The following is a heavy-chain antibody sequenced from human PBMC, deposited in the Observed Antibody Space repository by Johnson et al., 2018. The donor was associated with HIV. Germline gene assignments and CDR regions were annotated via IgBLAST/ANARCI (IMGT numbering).Heavy chain of an antibody. D-gene: IGHD1-26*01. CDR2: ISASGRDI. V-gene: IGHV3-23*04. CDR3: AKGPWDLPHAFNI. J-gene: IGHJ3*02. Sequence: VQLVESGGGLVQPGGSLRLSCVASELTSSNYAISWVRQAPGQGLEWVSAISASGRDIYYGDSVTGRFTISRDNSKNTLYLQMNSLRAEDTAVYYCAKGPWDLPHAFNIWGRGTMVIVSS. CDR1: ELTSSNYA.